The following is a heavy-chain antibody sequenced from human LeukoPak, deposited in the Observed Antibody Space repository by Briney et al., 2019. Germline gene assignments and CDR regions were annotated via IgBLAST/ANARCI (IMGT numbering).Heavy chain of an antibody. Sequence: SETVSLTCTVSGYSISSGYYWAWIRQPPGKGLEWIGSIYYSGNTYYNPSLKSRVTISLDTSKNQFSLKLSSVTAADTAVYYCAREWMVRGVIAFSWFDPWGQGTLVTVSS. CDR1: GYSISSGYY. CDR2: IYYSGNT. V-gene: IGHV4-38-2*02. J-gene: IGHJ5*02. D-gene: IGHD3-10*01. CDR3: AREWMVRGVIAFSWFDP.